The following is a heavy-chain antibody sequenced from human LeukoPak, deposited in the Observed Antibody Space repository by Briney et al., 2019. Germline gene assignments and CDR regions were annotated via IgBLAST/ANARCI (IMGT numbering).Heavy chain of an antibody. V-gene: IGHV4-34*01. CDR2: INHSGST. Sequence: PSETLSLTCAVYGGSFSGYYWSWIRQPPGKGLEWIGEINHSGSTNYNPSLKSRVTISVDTSKNQFSLKLSSVTAADTAVYYCARDSNYRWFDPWGQETLVTVSS. J-gene: IGHJ5*02. CDR3: ARDSNYRWFDP. D-gene: IGHD4-11*01. CDR1: GGSFSGYY.